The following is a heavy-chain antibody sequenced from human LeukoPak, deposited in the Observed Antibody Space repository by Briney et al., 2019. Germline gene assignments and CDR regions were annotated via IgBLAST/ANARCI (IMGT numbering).Heavy chain of an antibody. CDR1: GGTFSSYA. Sequence: SVKVSCKASGGTFSSYAISWVRQAPGQGLEWMGGIIPIFGTANYAQKFQGRVTITTDESTSTAYMELSSLRSEDTAVYYCASSITIFGVVHAGGYFDYWGQGTLVTVSS. J-gene: IGHJ4*02. V-gene: IGHV1-69*05. CDR2: IIPIFGTA. CDR3: ASSITIFGVVHAGGYFDY. D-gene: IGHD3-3*01.